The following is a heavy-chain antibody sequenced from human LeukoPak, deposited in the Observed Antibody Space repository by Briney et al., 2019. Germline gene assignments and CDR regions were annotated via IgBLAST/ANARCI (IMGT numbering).Heavy chain of an antibody. V-gene: IGHV1-8*01. J-gene: IGHJ4*02. D-gene: IGHD3-9*01. CDR1: GYTFTSYD. CDR3: ARAWVGQTNVLRYFDWLSADHS. Sequence: ASVKVSCKASGYTFTSYDINWVRQATGQGLEWMGWMNPNSGNTGYAQKFQGRVTMTRNTPISTAYMELSSLRSEDTAVYYCARAWVGQTNVLRYFDWLSADHSWGQGTLVTVSS. CDR2: MNPNSGNT.